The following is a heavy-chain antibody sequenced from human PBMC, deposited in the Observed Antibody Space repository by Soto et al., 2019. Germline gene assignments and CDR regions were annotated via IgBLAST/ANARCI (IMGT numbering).Heavy chain of an antibody. CDR3: AGGGYSYGRSFDY. D-gene: IGHD5-18*01. Sequence: QVQLVQSGAEVKKPGSSVKVSCKASGGTFSSYTISWVRQAPGQGLEWMGRIIPILGIANYAQKFQGRVTITADKSTSTAYMELRSLRSEDTAVYYCAGGGYSYGRSFDYWGQGTLVTVSS. CDR2: IIPILGIA. CDR1: GGTFSSYT. V-gene: IGHV1-69*02. J-gene: IGHJ4*02.